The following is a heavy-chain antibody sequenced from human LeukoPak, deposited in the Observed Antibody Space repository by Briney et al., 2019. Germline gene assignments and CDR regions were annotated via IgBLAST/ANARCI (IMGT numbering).Heavy chain of an antibody. D-gene: IGHD3-22*01. Sequence: PSETLSLTCTVSGGSISSNYWSWIRQPPGKGLEWIGYIYYSGSTNYNPSLKSRVTISVDTSKNQFSLKLSSVTAADTAVYYCARNYDSSGYGWFDPWGQGTLVTVSS. CDR2: IYYSGST. J-gene: IGHJ5*02. CDR1: GGSISSNY. V-gene: IGHV4-59*01. CDR3: ARNYDSSGYGWFDP.